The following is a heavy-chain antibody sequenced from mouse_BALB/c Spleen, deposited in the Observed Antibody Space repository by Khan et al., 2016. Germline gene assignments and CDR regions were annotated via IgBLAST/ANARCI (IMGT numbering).Heavy chain of an antibody. J-gene: IGHJ3*01. CDR3: VSIYDGYAWFVY. Sequence: EVQLQESGPELEKPGASVKISCKASGYSFTGYNMNWVKQSNGKSLEWIGNIDPYYGGTSFNQKFKGKATLTVDKSSSTAYMQLSSLTSEDSAVYYCVSIYDGYAWFVYWGQGTLVTVSA. V-gene: IGHV1-39*01. CDR2: IDPYYGGT. CDR1: GYSFTGYN. D-gene: IGHD2-3*01.